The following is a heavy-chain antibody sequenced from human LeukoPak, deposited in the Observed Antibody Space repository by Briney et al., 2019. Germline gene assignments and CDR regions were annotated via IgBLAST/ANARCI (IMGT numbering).Heavy chain of an antibody. J-gene: IGHJ4*02. CDR2: INHSGST. D-gene: IGHD1-26*01. CDR1: GGSFSGYY. Sequence: SETLSLTCAVYGGSFSGYYWSWIRQPPGKGLEWIGEINHSGSTDYNPSLKSRVTISVDTSKNQFSLKLSSVTAADTAVYYCARREVSAVGATGGHFDYWGQGTLVTVSS. CDR3: ARREVSAVGATGGHFDY. V-gene: IGHV4-34*01.